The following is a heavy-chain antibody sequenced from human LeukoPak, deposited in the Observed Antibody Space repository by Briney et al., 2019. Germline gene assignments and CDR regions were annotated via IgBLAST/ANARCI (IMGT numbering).Heavy chain of an antibody. Sequence: SQTLSLTCTVSGASISRGLYYWRWVRQLPGKGLEWIGYIYHTGSTYYNPSLKSRLTISLDTSKNQFSLQLSSVTAADTALYYCARDTSSSGWFYFDYWGQGTLVTVSS. D-gene: IGHD6-19*01. CDR1: GASISRGLYY. J-gene: IGHJ4*02. CDR3: ARDTSSSGWFYFDY. V-gene: IGHV4-31*03. CDR2: IYHTGST.